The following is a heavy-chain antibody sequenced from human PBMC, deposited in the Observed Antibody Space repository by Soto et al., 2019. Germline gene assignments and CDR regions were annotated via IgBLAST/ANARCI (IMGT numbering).Heavy chain of an antibody. D-gene: IGHD3-3*01. J-gene: IGHJ5*02. V-gene: IGHV4-61*01. CDR3: ARVGYYDFWGGPMSRNWIDP. Sequence: SETLSLTCTVSGGSVSSGSYYWSWIRQPPGKGLEWIGYIYYSGSTNYNPSLKSRVTISVDTSKNQFSLKLSSVTAADTAVYYCARVGYYDFWGGPMSRNWIDPWGQGTLVTVSS. CDR1: GGSVSSGSYY. CDR2: IYYSGST.